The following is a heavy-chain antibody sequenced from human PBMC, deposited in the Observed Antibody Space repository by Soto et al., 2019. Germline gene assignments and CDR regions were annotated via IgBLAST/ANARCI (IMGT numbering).Heavy chain of an antibody. CDR1: GFTFSSYW. J-gene: IGHJ1*01. D-gene: IGHD6-19*01. V-gene: IGHV3-21*01. CDR3: ARDRSAERFVQYFQH. Sequence: PEVSLRLSCSASGFTFSSYWMSWVRQAPGKGLEWVSSISSRSDSIYYADSVKGRFTISRDNAQNSLYLQMNSLTSEDTAVYYCARDRSAERFVQYFQHWGTGTLVTVVS. CDR2: ISSRSDSI.